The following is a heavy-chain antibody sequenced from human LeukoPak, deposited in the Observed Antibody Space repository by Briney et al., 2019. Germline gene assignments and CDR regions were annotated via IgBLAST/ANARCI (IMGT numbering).Heavy chain of an antibody. J-gene: IGHJ5*02. CDR1: GYTFTSYA. CDR3: ARDGAGHQRRFDP. D-gene: IGHD2-2*01. V-gene: IGHV1-3*01. CDR2: INAGNGNT. Sequence: ASVKVSCKASGYTFTSYAMHWVRQAPGQRLEWMGRINAGNGNTKYSQKFQGRVTITRDTSASTAYMELSSLRSEDTAVYYCARDGAGHQRRFDPWGQGTLVTVSS.